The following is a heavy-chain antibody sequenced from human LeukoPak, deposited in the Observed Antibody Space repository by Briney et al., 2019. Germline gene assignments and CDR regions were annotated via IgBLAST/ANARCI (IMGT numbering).Heavy chain of an antibody. CDR3: ARQKLITMVRGVSRERDWFDP. D-gene: IGHD3-10*01. J-gene: IGHJ5*02. CDR2: IYYSGST. V-gene: IGHV4-59*08. CDR1: GGSISSYY. Sequence: SETLSLTCTVSGGSISSYYWSWIRQPPGKGLEWIGYIYYSGSTNYNPSLKSRVTISVDTSKNQFSLKLSSVTAADTAVYYCARQKLITMVRGVSRERDWFDPWGQGTLVTVSS.